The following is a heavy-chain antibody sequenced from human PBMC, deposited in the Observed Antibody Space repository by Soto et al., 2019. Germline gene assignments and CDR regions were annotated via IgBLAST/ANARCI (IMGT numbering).Heavy chain of an antibody. D-gene: IGHD2-21*01. CDR2: VTHSGST. CDR3: ARGHIPVYGPVPDYFDS. V-gene: IGHV4-34*02. J-gene: IGHJ4*02. Sequence: QVHLQQWGAGLLKPSETLSLTCGVYGGSLRGSYWSWIRQPPGKALEWLGKVTHSGSTNFNPSLKRRVSVSVDTSDNQFSLKLTAVTAADTAVYYCARGHIPVYGPVPDYFDSWGQGTLVTVSS. CDR1: GGSLRGSY.